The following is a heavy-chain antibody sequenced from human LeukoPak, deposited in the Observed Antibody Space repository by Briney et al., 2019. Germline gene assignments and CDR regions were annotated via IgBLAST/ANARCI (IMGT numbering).Heavy chain of an antibody. Sequence: GGSLRLAWAAAGFTVSSDSMEWVRQAAGKGREWVASISSSRSYIYYAASVKGRFTISRDNDKNSLYLQMNSLRAEDTAVYYCARKDEGYHWGQGTLVTVSS. CDR2: ISSSRSYI. J-gene: IGHJ4*02. CDR1: GFTVSSDS. D-gene: IGHD5-18*01. CDR3: ARKDEGYH. V-gene: IGHV3-21*01.